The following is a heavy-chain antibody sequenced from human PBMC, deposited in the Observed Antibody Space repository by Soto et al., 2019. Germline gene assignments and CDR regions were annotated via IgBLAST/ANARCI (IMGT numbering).Heavy chain of an antibody. CDR1: GYTLTELS. CDR2: FDPEDGET. Sequence: GASVKVSCKVSGYTLTELSMHWLRQAPGKGLEWMGGFDPEDGETIYAQKFQGRVTMTEDTSTDTAYMELSSLRSEDTAVYYCATVRIQLWFFDYWGQGTLVTVSS. V-gene: IGHV1-24*01. D-gene: IGHD5-18*01. J-gene: IGHJ4*02. CDR3: ATVRIQLWFFDY.